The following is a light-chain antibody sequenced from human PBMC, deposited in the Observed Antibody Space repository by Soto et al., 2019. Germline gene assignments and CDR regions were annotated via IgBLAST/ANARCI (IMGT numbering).Light chain of an antibody. CDR1: QSVSTK. CDR3: QQRSNWPPIT. Sequence: EIVLTQSPGTLSLSPGERATLSCRASQSVSTKLAWYQQRPGQAPRLLIYDASHRAAGIPARFSGSGFETDFTLTISSLEPEDAAVYYCQQRSNWPPITFGQGTKVDIK. V-gene: IGKV3-11*01. J-gene: IGKJ1*01. CDR2: DAS.